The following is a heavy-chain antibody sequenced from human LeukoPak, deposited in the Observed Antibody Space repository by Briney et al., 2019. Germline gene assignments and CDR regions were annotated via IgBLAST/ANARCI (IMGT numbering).Heavy chain of an antibody. D-gene: IGHD6-13*01. J-gene: IGHJ5*02. Sequence: GGSLRLSCAASGFTFGDYAMHWVRQAPGKGLEWVSLISWDGGSTYYADSVKGRFTISRDNSKNSLYLQMNSLRAEDTALYYCAKDMGTGIAAAARFDPWGQGTLVTVSS. V-gene: IGHV3-43D*04. CDR1: GFTFGDYA. CDR3: AKDMGTGIAAAARFDP. CDR2: ISWDGGST.